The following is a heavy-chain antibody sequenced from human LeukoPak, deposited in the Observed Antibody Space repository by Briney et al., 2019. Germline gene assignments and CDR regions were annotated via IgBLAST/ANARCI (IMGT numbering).Heavy chain of an antibody. J-gene: IGHJ6*03. V-gene: IGHV1-2*02. CDR2: INPNSGGT. Sequence: GASVKVSCKASGGTFSSYAISWVRQAPGQGLEWMGWINPNSGGTNYAQKFQGRVTMTRDTSISTAYMELSRLRSDDTAVYYCARDGVLGRSRVVVPAALYYYYYMDVWGKGTTVTVSS. CDR3: ARDGVLGRSRVVVPAALYYYYYMDV. D-gene: IGHD2-2*01. CDR1: GGTFSSYA.